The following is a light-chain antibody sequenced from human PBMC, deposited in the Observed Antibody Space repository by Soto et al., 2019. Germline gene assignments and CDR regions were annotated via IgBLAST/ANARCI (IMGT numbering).Light chain of an antibody. CDR1: QIVSSN. CDR2: GAS. Sequence: EILMTQSPATLSVSPGERATLSCRASQIVSSNLAWYQQKPGQAPRLLIYGASTRPTGIPARFSGSGSGTEFTLTISSLQSEDFAVSYCQQYNNWPRTFAQGTKVEIK. J-gene: IGKJ1*01. CDR3: QQYNNWPRT. V-gene: IGKV3-15*01.